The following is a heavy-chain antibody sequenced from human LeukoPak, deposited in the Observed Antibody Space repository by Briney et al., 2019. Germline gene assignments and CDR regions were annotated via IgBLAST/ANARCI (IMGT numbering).Heavy chain of an antibody. CDR2: ISYDGSNK. Sequence: PGRSLRLSCAASGFTFSSYGMHWVRQAPGKGLEWVAVISYDGSNKYYADSVKGRFTISRDNSKNTLYLSMNSLRAEDTGVYYCAKEGTTVTAVAFDIWGQGTMVTVSA. J-gene: IGHJ3*02. CDR3: AKEGTTVTAVAFDI. V-gene: IGHV3-30*18. CDR1: GFTFSSYG. D-gene: IGHD4-11*01.